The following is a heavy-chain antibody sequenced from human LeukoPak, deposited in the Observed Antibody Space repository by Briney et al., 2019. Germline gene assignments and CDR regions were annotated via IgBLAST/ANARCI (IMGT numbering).Heavy chain of an antibody. Sequence: GGSLRLSCAASGFNFGSYDMNWVRQAPGKGLEYLSTINTDGSNTWYADSVKGRFTISRDNSKNTVFLHMNNLRHEDTATYYCAKRVNGDFDIWGQGTMVSVSS. CDR3: AKRVNGDFDI. D-gene: IGHD3-10*01. V-gene: IGHV3-23*05. CDR1: GFNFGSYD. J-gene: IGHJ3*02. CDR2: INTDGSNT.